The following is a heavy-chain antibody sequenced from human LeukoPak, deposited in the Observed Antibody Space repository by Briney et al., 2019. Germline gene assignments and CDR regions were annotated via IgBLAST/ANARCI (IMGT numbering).Heavy chain of an antibody. CDR1: GGSFSGYY. V-gene: IGHV4-34*01. D-gene: IGHD2-21*02. CDR3: ARRTCGGDCYSFDY. Sequence: KASETLSLTCAVYGGSFSGYYWSWIRQPPGKGLEWIGEINHSESTNYNPSLKSRVTISVDTSKNQFSLILTSVTAADTAVYYCARRTCGGDCYSFDYWGQGTLVTVSS. CDR2: INHSEST. J-gene: IGHJ4*02.